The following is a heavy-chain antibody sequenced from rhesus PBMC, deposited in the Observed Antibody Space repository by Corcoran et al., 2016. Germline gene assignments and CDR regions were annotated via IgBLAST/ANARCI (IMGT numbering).Heavy chain of an antibody. CDR2: SRNKVNGGTA. CDR1: GFTFSDYY. Sequence: EVRLVESGGGLVQPGGSLRLSCAASGFTFSDYYMSWVRQAPGKGPGWVGFSRNKVNGGTAEYAASVKGRFIISRDDSKSIASLQMNSLKTEDTAVYYCTRRAGVTNFDYWGQGVLVTVSS. J-gene: IGHJ4*01. V-gene: IGHV3-116*02. CDR3: TRRAGVTNFDY. D-gene: IGHD3-34*01.